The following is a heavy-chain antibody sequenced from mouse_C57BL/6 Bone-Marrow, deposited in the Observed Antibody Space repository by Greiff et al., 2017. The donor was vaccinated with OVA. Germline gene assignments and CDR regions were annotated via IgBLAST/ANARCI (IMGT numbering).Heavy chain of an antibody. J-gene: IGHJ3*01. Sequence: KLVESGPGLVKPSQSLFLTCSITGFPITSGYYWIWIRQSPGKPLEWMGYITHSGETFYNPSLQSPISITRETSKNQFFLQLNSVTTEATAMYYCAGDRGVDSSGYVAWFAYWGQGTLVTVSA. CDR2: ITHSGET. V-gene: IGHV12-3*01. CDR3: AGDRGVDSSGYVAWFAY. CDR1: GFPITSGYY. D-gene: IGHD3-2*02.